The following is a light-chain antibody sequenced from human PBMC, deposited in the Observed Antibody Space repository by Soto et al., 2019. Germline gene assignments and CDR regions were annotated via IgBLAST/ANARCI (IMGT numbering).Light chain of an antibody. J-gene: IGKJ2*01. Sequence: EIVLTQSPGTLSLSPGERATLSCRASQSVSSSYLAWYQQKPGQAPRLLIYGASSRATGTPDRFSGSGSGTDFALTISSLEPEDFAGYYCQQYGSSPPHTWGEGTKLGIK. V-gene: IGKV3-20*01. CDR1: QSVSSSY. CDR2: GAS. CDR3: QQYGSSPPHT.